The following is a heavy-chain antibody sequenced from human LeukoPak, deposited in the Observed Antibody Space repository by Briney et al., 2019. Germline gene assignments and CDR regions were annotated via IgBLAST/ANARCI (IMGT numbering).Heavy chain of an antibody. V-gene: IGHV4-4*07. CDR1: GGSISSYY. Sequence: PSETLSLTCTVSGGSISSYYWSWIRQPAGKGLEWIGRIYTSGSNNYNPSLKSRVTMSVDTSKNQFSLKLSSVTAADTAMYYCAREVADYGGYYYYHYMDVWGKGTTVTVSS. J-gene: IGHJ6*03. D-gene: IGHD4-23*01. CDR2: IYTSGSN. CDR3: AREVADYGGYYYYHYMDV.